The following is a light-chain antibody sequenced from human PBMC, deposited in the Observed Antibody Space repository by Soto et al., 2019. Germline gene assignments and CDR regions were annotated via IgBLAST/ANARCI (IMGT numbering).Light chain of an antibody. CDR3: FSYADSNNFV. CDR2: EVN. J-gene: IGLJ1*01. V-gene: IGLV2-8*01. Sequence: QSALTQPRSACGSPGQSVSISCSGGSSDVGGSKYVSWYQVKPGKAPKLIIYEVNRRPEGAPYRFSGSKSGNTASLTVSGLQAEDEGDYYCFSYADSNNFVFGSGTKVTVL. CDR1: SSDVGGSKY.